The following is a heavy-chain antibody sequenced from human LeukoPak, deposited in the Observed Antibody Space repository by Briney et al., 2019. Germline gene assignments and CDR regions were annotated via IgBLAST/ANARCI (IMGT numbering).Heavy chain of an antibody. D-gene: IGHD6-19*01. CDR3: ARLAGPRPGTYYFDF. Sequence: PGGSLRLSCAASGFTNSDNAMEWVRQTPGKGLEWVSSITPTTDNIYYTPSVEGRFTISRDNAKHSLYLQMNNLRADDTDVYYCARLAGPRPGTYYFDFWGQGVQVTVSS. V-gene: IGHV3-21*01. CDR2: ITPTTDNI. J-gene: IGHJ4*02. CDR1: GFTNSDNA.